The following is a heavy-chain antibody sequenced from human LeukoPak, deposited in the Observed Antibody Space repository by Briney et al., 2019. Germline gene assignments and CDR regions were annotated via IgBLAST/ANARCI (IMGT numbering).Heavy chain of an antibody. V-gene: IGHV4-59*01. Sequence: PSETLSLTCTVSGGSISSYYWSWIRQPPGKGLEWIGNIYYSGSTNYNPFLKSRVTISVDTSKNQFSLKLSSVTAADTAVYYCASSSGWNAFDIWGQGTVVTVSS. D-gene: IGHD6-19*01. CDR2: IYYSGST. CDR3: ASSSGWNAFDI. J-gene: IGHJ3*02. CDR1: GGSISSYY.